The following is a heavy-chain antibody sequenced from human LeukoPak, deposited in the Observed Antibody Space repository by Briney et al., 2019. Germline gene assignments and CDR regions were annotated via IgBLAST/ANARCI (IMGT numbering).Heavy chain of an antibody. J-gene: IGHJ6*02. CDR3: ARSSGYYDSSGYSELMDV. D-gene: IGHD3-22*01. CDR1: GFTFSSYA. V-gene: IGHV3-30-3*01. Sequence: GRSLRLSCAASGFTFSSYAMHWVRQAPGKGLEWVAVISYDGSNKYYADSVKGRFTISRDNSKNTLYLQMNSLRAEDTAVYYCARSSGYYDSSGYSELMDVWGQGTTVTVSS. CDR2: ISYDGSNK.